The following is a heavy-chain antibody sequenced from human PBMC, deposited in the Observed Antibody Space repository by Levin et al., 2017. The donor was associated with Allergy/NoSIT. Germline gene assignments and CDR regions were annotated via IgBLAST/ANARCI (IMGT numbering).Heavy chain of an antibody. Sequence: SCAASGFTVSSNYMSWVRQAPGKGLEWVSVIYSGGSTYYADPVKGRFTISRDNSKNTLYLQMNSLRAEDTAVYYCARDSRYSYGLNDYWGQGTLLTVSS. CDR1: GFTVSSNY. V-gene: IGHV3-53*01. CDR2: IYSGGST. D-gene: IGHD5-18*01. CDR3: ARDSRYSYGLNDY. J-gene: IGHJ4*02.